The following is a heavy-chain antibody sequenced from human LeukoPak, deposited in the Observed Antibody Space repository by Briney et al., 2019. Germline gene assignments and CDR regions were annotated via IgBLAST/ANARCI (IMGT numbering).Heavy chain of an antibody. CDR1: GFTFISYA. J-gene: IGHJ4*02. CDR2: ISGSGGSA. V-gene: IGHV3-23*01. D-gene: IGHD3-16*01. CDR3: ARAIQFVGYFDY. Sequence: GGSLRLSCAASGFTFISYAMSWVRQAPGKGLEWVSAISGSGGSAYYADSVKGRFTISRDNSKNTLYLQMNSLRAEDTAVYYCARAIQFVGYFDYWGQGTLVSVST.